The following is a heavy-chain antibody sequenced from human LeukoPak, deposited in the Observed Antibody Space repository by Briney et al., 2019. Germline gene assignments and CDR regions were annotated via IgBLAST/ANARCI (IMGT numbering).Heavy chain of an antibody. CDR3: ARAHYYDSSGYYSRRFDY. CDR1: GGTFSSYA. J-gene: IGHJ4*02. Sequence: ASVKVSCKASGGTFSSYAISWVRQAPGQGLEWMGRIIPIFGIANYAQKFQGRVTITADKSTSTAYMELSSLRSEDTAVYYCARAHYYDSSGYYSRRFDYWGQGTLVTVSS. D-gene: IGHD3-22*01. CDR2: IIPIFGIA. V-gene: IGHV1-69*04.